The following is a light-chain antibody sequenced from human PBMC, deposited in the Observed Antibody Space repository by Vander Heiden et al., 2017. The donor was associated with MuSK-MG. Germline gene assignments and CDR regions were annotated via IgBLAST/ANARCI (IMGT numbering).Light chain of an antibody. Sequence: SYELTQPPSVSVSPGQTASITCSGDKLGDKYACWYQQKPGQSPVLVIYQDSKRPSGIPERVSASNSGNSATPTTSGTQAVDDADDYCQESDGSTAVVFGGGTKLTVL. CDR3: QESDGSTAVV. V-gene: IGLV3-1*01. J-gene: IGLJ2*01. CDR2: QDS. CDR1: KLGDKY.